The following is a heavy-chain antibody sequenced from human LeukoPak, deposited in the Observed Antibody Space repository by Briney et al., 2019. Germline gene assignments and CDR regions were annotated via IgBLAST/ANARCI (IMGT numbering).Heavy chain of an antibody. CDR1: GFTFSSYS. J-gene: IGHJ4*02. Sequence: GRSLRLSCAASGFTFSSYSMHWVRQAPGKGLEWVAVISYDGSSKYYADSVEGRFTISRDNSMNTLYLQMNSLRPEDTAVYYCAGLDTALVFDYFDYWGLGTLVTVSS. CDR2: ISYDGSSK. V-gene: IGHV3-30*04. D-gene: IGHD5-18*01. CDR3: AGLDTALVFDYFDY.